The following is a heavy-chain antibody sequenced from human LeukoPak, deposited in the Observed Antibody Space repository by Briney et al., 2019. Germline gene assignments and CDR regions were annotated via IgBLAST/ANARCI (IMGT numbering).Heavy chain of an antibody. D-gene: IGHD5-24*01. J-gene: IGHJ4*02. Sequence: GGSLRLSCAASGFTFSDHYMSWLRQAPGKGLEWVSYISSSGSTIYYADSVKGRFTISRDNAKNSLYLQMNSLRAEDTAVYYCAREMATITGNYWGQGTLVTVSS. CDR1: GFTFSDHY. V-gene: IGHV3-11*04. CDR3: AREMATITGNY. CDR2: ISSSGSTI.